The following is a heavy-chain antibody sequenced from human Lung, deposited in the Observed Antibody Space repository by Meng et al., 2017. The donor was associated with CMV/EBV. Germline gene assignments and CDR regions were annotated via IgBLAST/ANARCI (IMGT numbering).Heavy chain of an antibody. Sequence: EMNLLAAGGGVCIAGGYWRYSCVVSGFTIRNSWIHWVRQVPGKGLEWLSRIDENGRSASYADSVRGRFTISRDDAKNPLYLQMNSLRVEDTAVYYCARGLEEFLGWEMGYWGHGTLVTVSS. CDR3: ARGLEEFLGWEMGY. V-gene: IGHV3-74*01. CDR1: GFTIRNSW. CDR2: IDENGRSA. J-gene: IGHJ4*01. D-gene: IGHD3-3*01.